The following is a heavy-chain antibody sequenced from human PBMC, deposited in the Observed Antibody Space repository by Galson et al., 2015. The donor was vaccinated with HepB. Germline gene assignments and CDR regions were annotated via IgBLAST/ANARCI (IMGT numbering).Heavy chain of an antibody. V-gene: IGHV1-18*01. CDR1: GYTFTSYG. Sequence: SVKVSCKASGYTFTSYGISWVRQAPGQGLEWMGWISAYNGNTNYAQKLQGRVTMTTDTSTSTAYMELRSLKSDDTAVYYCARDERIAHWFDPWGQGTLVTVSS. D-gene: IGHD2-15*01. CDR3: ARDERIAHWFDP. J-gene: IGHJ5*02. CDR2: ISAYNGNT.